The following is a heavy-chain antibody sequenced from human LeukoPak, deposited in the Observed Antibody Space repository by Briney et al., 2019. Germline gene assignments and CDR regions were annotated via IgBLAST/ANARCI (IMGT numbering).Heavy chain of an antibody. CDR3: ARVAHPPGMAVAGTRVGAFDI. D-gene: IGHD6-19*01. J-gene: IGHJ3*02. V-gene: IGHV4-34*01. CDR2: INHSGST. Sequence: SETLSLTCAVYGGSFSGYYWSWIRQPPGKGLEWIGEINHSGSTNYNPSLKSRVTISVDTSKNQFSLKLSSVTAADTAVYYCARVAHPPGMAVAGTRVGAFDIWGQGTMVTVSS. CDR1: GGSFSGYY.